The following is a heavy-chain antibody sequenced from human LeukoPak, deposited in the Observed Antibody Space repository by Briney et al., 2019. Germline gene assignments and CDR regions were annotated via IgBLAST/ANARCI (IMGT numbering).Heavy chain of an antibody. D-gene: IGHD1-7*01. V-gene: IGHV3-23*01. J-gene: IGHJ4*02. CDR2: VGSPGET. CDR1: GFTFNICA. Sequence: PGGSLRLPCVASGFTFNICAMSWVRQAPGKGLEWGASVGSPGETFYADSVRGRFTVSRDNSQDTLYLQMSSLRVEDTAVYYCAKDATPGNSVWDYFGKWGQGTLVTVSS. CDR3: AKDATPGNSVWDYFGK.